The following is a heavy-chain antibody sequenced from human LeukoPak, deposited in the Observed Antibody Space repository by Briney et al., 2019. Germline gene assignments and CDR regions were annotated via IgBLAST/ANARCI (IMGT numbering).Heavy chain of an antibody. V-gene: IGHV3-7*01. J-gene: IGHJ4*02. CDR2: IKEDGSDK. D-gene: IGHD1-20*01. Sequence: GGSLRLSCAASGFTFSDHYMNWVRQAPGKGLEWVANIKEDGSDKYYVDSVKGRFSISKDNAKNSLYLQMNSLRVEDTAVYYCVPLNWNPPGDFDRWGQGTLVTVSS. CDR1: GFTFSDHY. CDR3: VPLNWNPPGDFDR.